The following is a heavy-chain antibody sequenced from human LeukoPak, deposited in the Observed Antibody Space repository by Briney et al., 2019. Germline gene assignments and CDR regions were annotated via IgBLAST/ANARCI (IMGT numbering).Heavy chain of an antibody. J-gene: IGHJ4*02. D-gene: IGHD4-17*01. CDR3: AGYGAACYFHY. V-gene: IGHV4-34*01. CDR2: INHSGST. Sequence: PSETLSLTCAVYGGSFSGYYWSWLRQPPGKGLEWIGEINHSGSTYYNSSLKGRVTISVDTSKNQFSLKLSSVTAADTAVYYCAGYGAACYFHYWGQGTLVTVSS. CDR1: GGSFSGYY.